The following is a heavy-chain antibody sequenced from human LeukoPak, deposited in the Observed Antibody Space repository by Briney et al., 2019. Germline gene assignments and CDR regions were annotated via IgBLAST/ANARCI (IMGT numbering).Heavy chain of an antibody. CDR2: VNPGGDST. CDR3: ARDGWELGVDAFDI. V-gene: IGHV1-46*02. CDR1: GYTFNNYN. J-gene: IGHJ3*02. D-gene: IGHD1-26*01. Sequence: GASVKVSCKASGYTFNNYNIHWLRQAPGQGLEWMGIVNPGGDSTNYAQDFQGRLTLTGDTSISTAYMELSRLRSDDTAVYYCARDGWELGVDAFDIWGQGTMVTVSS.